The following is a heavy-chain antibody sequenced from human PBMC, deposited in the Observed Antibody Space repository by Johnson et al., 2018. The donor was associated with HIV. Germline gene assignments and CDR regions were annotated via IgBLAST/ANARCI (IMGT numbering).Heavy chain of an antibody. J-gene: IGHJ3*02. CDR2: IGTAGDT. CDR1: GFTFSSYD. CDR3: ARGDNGNDGDGAFDS. V-gene: IGHV3-13*01. Sequence: VQLVESGGDLVQPGGSLRLSCAASGFTFSSYDMHWVRQATGKGLEWVSAIGTAGDTYYPGSVKGRFTISRENAKNSLYLQMNSLRAGDTAVYYCARGDNGNDGDGAFDSWGQGTMVTVSS. D-gene: IGHD1-20*01.